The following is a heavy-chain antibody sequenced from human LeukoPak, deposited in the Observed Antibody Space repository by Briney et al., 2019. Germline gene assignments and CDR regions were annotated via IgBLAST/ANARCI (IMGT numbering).Heavy chain of an antibody. V-gene: IGHV3-21*01. CDR1: GFTFSSYS. Sequence: GGSLRLSCAASGFTFSSYSMNWVRQAPGKGLEWVSSISSSSSYIYYADSVKGRFTISRDNAKNSLYLQMNSLRAEDTAVYYYARDFSQWPSALYWGQGTLVTVSS. D-gene: IGHD6-19*01. J-gene: IGHJ4*02. CDR3: ARDFSQWPSALY. CDR2: ISSSSSYI.